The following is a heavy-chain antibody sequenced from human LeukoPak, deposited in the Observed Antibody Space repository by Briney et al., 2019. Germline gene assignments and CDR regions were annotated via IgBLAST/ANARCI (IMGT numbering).Heavy chain of an antibody. Sequence: PGGSLRLSCAASGFTFNIYAMSWVRQAPGKGLEWVSAISGSGGSTYYADSVKSRFTISRDNSKNTLYLQMNSLRAEDTAVYYCAKSNTPFQYSGYDLDYWGQGTLVTVSS. CDR3: AKSNTPFQYSGYDLDY. CDR1: GFTFNIYA. CDR2: ISGSGGST. J-gene: IGHJ4*02. D-gene: IGHD3-22*01. V-gene: IGHV3-23*01.